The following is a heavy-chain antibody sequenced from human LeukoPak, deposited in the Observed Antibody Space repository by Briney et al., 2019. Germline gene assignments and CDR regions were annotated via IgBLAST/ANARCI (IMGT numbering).Heavy chain of an antibody. CDR2: IRYDGSDK. D-gene: IGHD2-15*01. CDR3: AKVVDNLDY. Sequence: GGSLRPSCAASGFTFSSYGMHWVRQAPGKGLEWVAFIRYDGSDKYYADSVKGRFTISRDNSKNTLYLQMNSLRVEDTAVHYCAKVVDNLDYWGQGTLVTVSS. J-gene: IGHJ4*02. V-gene: IGHV3-30*02. CDR1: GFTFSSYG.